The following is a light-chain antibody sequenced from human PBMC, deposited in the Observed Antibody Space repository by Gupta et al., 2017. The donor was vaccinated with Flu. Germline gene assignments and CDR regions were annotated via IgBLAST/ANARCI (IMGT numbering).Light chain of an antibody. J-gene: IGKJ4*01. CDR2: LDS. Sequence: VTPGEPASISCSTSQRRLDTSGFNYLDWYVQKPGQSPQLLIRLDSQRATGVPDRFIGSGSGTXFTLKIXRGEADDVGTYYCKHALQTPITFGXGTKVDI. CDR1: QRRLDTSGFNY. V-gene: IGKV2-28*01. CDR3: KHALQTPIT.